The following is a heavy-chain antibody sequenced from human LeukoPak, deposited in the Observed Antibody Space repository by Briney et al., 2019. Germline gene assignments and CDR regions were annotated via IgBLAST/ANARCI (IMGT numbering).Heavy chain of an antibody. J-gene: IGHJ4*02. D-gene: IGHD1-26*01. Sequence: PGGSLRLSCAASGFTFSSYCMHGVRRAPGKGLEWVAVISYDGSNKYYADSVKGRFTISRDNSKNTLYLQMNSLRAEDTAVYYCAKAVVVGATTLDYWGQRTLVTVSS. CDR1: GFTFSSYC. V-gene: IGHV3-30*18. CDR3: AKAVVVGATTLDY. CDR2: ISYDGSNK.